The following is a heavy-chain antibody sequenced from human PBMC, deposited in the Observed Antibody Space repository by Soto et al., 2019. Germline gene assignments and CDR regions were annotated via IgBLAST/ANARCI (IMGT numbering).Heavy chain of an antibody. CDR2: IGTAGDT. CDR3: ARRTIQLWPRMDV. V-gene: IGHV3-13*04. CDR1: GFTFSSYD. J-gene: IGHJ6*02. Sequence: GGSLRLSCAASGFTFSSYDIHWVRHATGKGLEWVSAIGTAGDTYYPGSVKGRFTISRENAKNSLYLQMNSLGAEDTAVYYCARRTIQLWPRMDVWGQGTTVTVSS. D-gene: IGHD5-18*01.